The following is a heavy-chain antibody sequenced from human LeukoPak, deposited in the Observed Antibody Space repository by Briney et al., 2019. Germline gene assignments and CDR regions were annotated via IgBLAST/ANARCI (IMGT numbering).Heavy chain of an antibody. CDR1: GYTFTGYC. D-gene: IGHD6-13*01. J-gene: IGHJ3*02. V-gene: IGHV1-2*02. CDR3: ARDRGLPGYSSSWSNLDI. Sequence: ASVKVSCKASGYTFTGYCMHWVRQAPGQGLEWMGWINPNSGGTNYAQKFQGRVTMTRDTSISTAYMELSRLRSDDTAVYYCARDRGLPGYSSSWSNLDIWGQGTMVTVSS. CDR2: INPNSGGT.